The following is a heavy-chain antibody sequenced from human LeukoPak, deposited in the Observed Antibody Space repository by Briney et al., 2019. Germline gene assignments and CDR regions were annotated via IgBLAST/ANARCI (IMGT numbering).Heavy chain of an antibody. CDR2: IDKKDNLYAT. CDR3: TRDRGTYNWFDP. Sequence: PGGSLRLSCAASGFTFSGSAVHWVRQSSGKRLEWVGHIDKKDNLYATAYAESVKGRFTISRDDSKDTAFLHMDSLKTEDTALYYCTRDRGTYNWFDPWGQGTLVTVSS. J-gene: IGHJ5*02. CDR1: GFTFSGSA. V-gene: IGHV3-73*01. D-gene: IGHD2-15*01.